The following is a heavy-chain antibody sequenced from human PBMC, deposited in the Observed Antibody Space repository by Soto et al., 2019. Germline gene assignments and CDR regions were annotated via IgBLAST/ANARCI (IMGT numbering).Heavy chain of an antibody. J-gene: IGHJ4*02. Sequence: QVQRAESGGGVVQPGRSLRLSCAASGFTVSSYDMHWVRQAPGKGLEWVAVISYDENNKYYADSVKGRFTISRDNSKNTLYLQMNSLRAEDTAVYYCAKAVSSGSYFDYCGQGTLVTVSS. V-gene: IGHV3-30*18. D-gene: IGHD1-26*01. CDR2: ISYDENNK. CDR1: GFTVSSYD. CDR3: AKAVSSGSYFDY.